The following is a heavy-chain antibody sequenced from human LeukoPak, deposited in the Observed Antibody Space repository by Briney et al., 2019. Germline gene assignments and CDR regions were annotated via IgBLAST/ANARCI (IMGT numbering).Heavy chain of an antibody. J-gene: IGHJ5*02. V-gene: IGHV4-39*01. D-gene: IGHD6-13*01. Sequence: SETLSLTCTVSGGSISSSSYYWGWIRQPPGKGLEWIGSIYYSGSTYYNPSLKSRVTISVDTSKNQFSLKLSSVTAADTAVYYCARRQDSSSWYYRHSETWFDPWGQGTLVTVSS. CDR2: IYYSGST. CDR3: ARRQDSSSWYYRHSETWFDP. CDR1: GGSISSSSYY.